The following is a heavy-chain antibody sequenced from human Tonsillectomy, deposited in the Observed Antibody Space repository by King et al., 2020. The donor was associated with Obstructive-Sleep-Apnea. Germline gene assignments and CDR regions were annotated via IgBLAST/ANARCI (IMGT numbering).Heavy chain of an antibody. CDR1: THSISSGNY. D-gene: IGHD3-22*01. CDR3: ARDSISRIVVAMDV. CDR2: IYHGGST. Sequence: QLQESGPGLVKPSETLFLTCSVSTHSISSGNYWVWIRQPPGKGLEWIGSIYHGGSTYYNPSLKSRVTISVDTSKNQFSLKLTSVTAADTAVYYCARDSISRIVVAMDVWGQGTTVTVSS. J-gene: IGHJ6*02. V-gene: IGHV4-38-2*02.